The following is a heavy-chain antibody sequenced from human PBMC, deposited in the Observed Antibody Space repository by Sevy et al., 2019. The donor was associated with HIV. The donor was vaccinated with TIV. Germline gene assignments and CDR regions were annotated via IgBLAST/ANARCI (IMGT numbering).Heavy chain of an antibody. Sequence: SETLSLTCSVSGDSISSYYWSWIRQPPGKGLEWIGYIYYSGRTNYNPSLKSRVTISVDTSKNQFSLKLSSVTAADTAVYYCAYCRLDYYYAMDVWGQGTTVTVSS. D-gene: IGHD2-15*01. CDR3: AYCRLDYYYAMDV. V-gene: IGHV4-59*01. J-gene: IGHJ6*02. CDR1: GDSISSYY. CDR2: IYYSGRT.